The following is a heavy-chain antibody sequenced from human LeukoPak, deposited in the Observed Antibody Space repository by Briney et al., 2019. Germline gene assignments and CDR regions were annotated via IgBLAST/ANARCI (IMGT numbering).Heavy chain of an antibody. CDR3: AKRRDGYNSGAFDI. CDR2: IINSGVST. CDR1: GFTFSNYA. Sequence: PGGSLRLSCAASGFTFSNYAMSWVRQAPGKELEWVSEIINSGVSTYLADSVQGRFTISRDDSVNTLYLQMSRLRAEDTAVYFCAKRRDGYNSGAFDIWGQGTMVTVSS. J-gene: IGHJ3*02. D-gene: IGHD5-24*01. V-gene: IGHV3-23*01.